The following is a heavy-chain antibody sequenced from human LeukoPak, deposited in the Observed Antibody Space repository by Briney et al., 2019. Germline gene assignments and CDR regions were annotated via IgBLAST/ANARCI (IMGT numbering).Heavy chain of an antibody. CDR1: GGTYSSYT. J-gene: IGHJ6*02. CDR2: IIPIFGTA. D-gene: IGHD6-6*01. V-gene: IGHV1-69*01. CDR3: ARGRYSSSINSMDV. Sequence: SVKVSCKASGGTYSSYTISWVRQAPGQGLEWMGGIIPIFGTANYAQKFQGRVTITADESTSTAYMELSSLRSEDTAVYYCARGRYSSSINSMDVWGQGTTVTVSS.